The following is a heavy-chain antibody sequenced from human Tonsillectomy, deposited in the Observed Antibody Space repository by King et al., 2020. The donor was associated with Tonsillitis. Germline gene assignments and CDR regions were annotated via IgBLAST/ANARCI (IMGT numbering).Heavy chain of an antibody. J-gene: IGHJ6*03. CDR3: AKSGGSSGWDYYYYMDV. CDR1: GGSISTYY. D-gene: IGHD6-19*01. V-gene: IGHV4-59*01. CDR2: IYYSGST. Sequence: QLQESGPGLVKPSETLSLTCTVSGGSISTYYWSWIRQPPGKGLEWIGYIYYSGSTNYNPSLKSRVTISVDTSKNQFSLKLTSVTAEDTAVYYCAKSGGSSGWDYYYYMDVWGKGTTVTVSS.